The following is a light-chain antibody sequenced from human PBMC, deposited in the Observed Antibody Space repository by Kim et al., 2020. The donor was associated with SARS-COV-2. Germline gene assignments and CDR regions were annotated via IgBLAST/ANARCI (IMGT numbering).Light chain of an antibody. J-gene: IGKJ1*01. CDR3: QQSHSDLRT. CDR2: GAS. CDR1: QRVSND. V-gene: IGKV1-39*01. Sequence: DIEMTQSPSSLSASVGDRVIITCRASQRVSNDLNWYQLVPGKAPRLLIYGASTLHGGVPSRFRGGGSGTEFTLTITNLQREDFATYYCQQSHSDLRTFAQGTRVEI.